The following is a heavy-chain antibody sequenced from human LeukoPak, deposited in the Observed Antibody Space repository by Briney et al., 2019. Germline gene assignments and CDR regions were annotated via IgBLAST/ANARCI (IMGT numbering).Heavy chain of an antibody. V-gene: IGHV3-7*01. CDR2: IKEDGSEK. CDR3: ARDQY. CDR1: GFTFISYW. J-gene: IGHJ4*02. Sequence: PGGSLRLSCAASGFTFISYWMSWVRQALGKGLEWVANIKEDGSEKYYVDSVRGRFTISRDNAKNSLYLQMNSLRAEDTAVYYCARDQYWGQGTLVTVSS.